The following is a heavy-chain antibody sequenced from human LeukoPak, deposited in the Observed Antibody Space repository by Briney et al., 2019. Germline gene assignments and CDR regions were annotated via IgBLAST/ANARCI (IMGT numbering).Heavy chain of an antibody. V-gene: IGHV6-1*01. CDR1: GDSVSSNSAA. CDR2: TYYRSKWYN. Sequence: SQTLSLTCAISGDSVSSNSAAWNWIRRSPSRGLEWLGRTYYRSKWYNDYAVSVKSRITINPDTSKNQFSLHLSSVTPEDTAVYYCARDSSAWYNYFDSWGQGTLVTVSS. J-gene: IGHJ4*02. D-gene: IGHD6-19*01. CDR3: ARDSSAWYNYFDS.